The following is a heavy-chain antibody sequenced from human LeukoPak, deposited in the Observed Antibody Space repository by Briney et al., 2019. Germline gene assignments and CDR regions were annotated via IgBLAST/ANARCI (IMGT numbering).Heavy chain of an antibody. CDR2: FDPEDGET. D-gene: IGHD5-18*01. CDR3: ATGRVYTAMVLGY. CDR1: GYTLTELS. V-gene: IGHV1-24*01. J-gene: IGHJ4*02. Sequence: ASVKVSCKVSGYTLTELSMHWVRQAPGKGLEWMGGFDPEDGETIYAQKFQGRVTMTGDTSTDTAYMELSSLRSEDTAVYYCATGRVYTAMVLGYWGQGTLVTVSS.